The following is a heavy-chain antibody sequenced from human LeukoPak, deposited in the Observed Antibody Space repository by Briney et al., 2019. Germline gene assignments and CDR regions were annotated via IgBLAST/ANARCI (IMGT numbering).Heavy chain of an antibody. J-gene: IGHJ4*02. V-gene: IGHV3-23*01. D-gene: IGHD6-19*01. CDR2: NSGSGGST. Sequence: GGSLRLSCAASGLTFSSYAMSWVRQAPGKGLEGVSTNSGSGGSTSYADSGKGRFTISRDNSKNTLFLQMNSLRAEDTAVYYCVSGNGWSFDYWGQGTLVTVSS. CDR1: GLTFSSYA. CDR3: VSGNGWSFDY.